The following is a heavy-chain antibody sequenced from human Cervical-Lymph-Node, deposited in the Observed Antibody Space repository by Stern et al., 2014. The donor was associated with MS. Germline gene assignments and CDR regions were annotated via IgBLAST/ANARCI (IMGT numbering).Heavy chain of an antibody. Sequence: EVQLVESGAEVKKPGESLRISCQGSGYHFTAYWIGWVRQMPGKGLEWMGIIYPRDSDTIDSPSFQGQVTISVDKSINTAYLQWSSLKASDTAMYYCVRPRFLEQRMVLNYFDYWGQGTQVTVSS. CDR2: IYPRDSDT. D-gene: IGHD6-25*01. V-gene: IGHV5-51*03. CDR3: VRPRFLEQRMVLNYFDY. CDR1: GYHFTAYW. J-gene: IGHJ4*02.